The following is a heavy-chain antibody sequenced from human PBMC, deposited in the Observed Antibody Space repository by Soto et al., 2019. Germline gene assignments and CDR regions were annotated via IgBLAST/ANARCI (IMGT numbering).Heavy chain of an antibody. J-gene: IGHJ5*02. CDR3: ATTQTAAGTNWFDP. D-gene: IGHD6-13*01. CDR1: GYTFTNYG. CDR2: ISTYNGNT. Sequence: ASVKVSCKASGYTFTNYGISWVRQAPGQGLECMGWISTYNGNTKYAQKFQGRVTMTTDTSTSTAYMELRSLRSDDTAMYYCATTQTAAGTNWFDPWGQGTLVTVYS. V-gene: IGHV1-18*04.